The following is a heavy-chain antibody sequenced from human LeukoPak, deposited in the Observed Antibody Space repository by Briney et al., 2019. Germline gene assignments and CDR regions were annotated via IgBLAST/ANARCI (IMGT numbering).Heavy chain of an antibody. J-gene: IGHJ4*02. CDR1: GGSISSYY. CDR3: ARGGPEAAGYFDY. CDR2: IYYSGST. D-gene: IGHD6-13*01. V-gene: IGHV4-59*12. Sequence: PSETLSLTCTVSGGSISSYYWSWIRQPPGKGLEWIGYIYYSGSTNYNPSLKSRVTISVDTSKNQFSLKLSSVTAADTAVYYCARGGPEAAGYFDYWGQGTLVTVSS.